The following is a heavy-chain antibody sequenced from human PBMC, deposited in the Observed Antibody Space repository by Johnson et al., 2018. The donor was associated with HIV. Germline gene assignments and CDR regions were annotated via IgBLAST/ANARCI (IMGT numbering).Heavy chain of an antibody. CDR1: GFTFDDYA. J-gene: IGHJ3*02. Sequence: VQLVESGGGLVQPGWSLRLSCAASGFTFDDYAMHWVRQAPGKGLEWVGRIKSEIDGGTTDYGAPVKGRFTISRDDSKSTLHLQMNSLQTEDTAVYYCAKAKTVARIAIFFDIWGQGTMVTVSS. D-gene: IGHD3-3*01. CDR2: IKSEIDGGTT. CDR3: AKAKTVARIAIFFDI. V-gene: IGHV3-15*01.